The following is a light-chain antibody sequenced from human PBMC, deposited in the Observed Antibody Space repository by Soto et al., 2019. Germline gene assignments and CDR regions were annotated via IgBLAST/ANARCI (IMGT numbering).Light chain of an antibody. V-gene: IGLV2-11*01. CDR1: SSDVGGYNY. CDR3: CSYAGSVGV. J-gene: IGLJ2*01. Sequence: QSALTQPRSVSGSPGQSVTISCTGTSSDVGGYNYVSWYQQHPGKAPKLMIYDVSKRPSGVPDRFSGSKSGNTASLTISGLQAGDEADYYCCSYAGSVGVFGGGTKLTVL. CDR2: DVS.